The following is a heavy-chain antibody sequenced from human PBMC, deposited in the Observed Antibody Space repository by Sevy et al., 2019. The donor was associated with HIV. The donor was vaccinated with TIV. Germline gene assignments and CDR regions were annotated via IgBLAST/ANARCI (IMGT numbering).Heavy chain of an antibody. CDR3: ASQRGGYERLYYFDY. J-gene: IGHJ4*02. CDR1: GFSFSIYS. CDR2: MSNTGSTI. V-gene: IGHV3-48*01. D-gene: IGHD5-12*01. Sequence: GGSLRLSCAASGFSFSIYSMNWVRQAPGRGLEWVSYMSNTGSTIHYADSVKGRFTISRYNAKNSLYLQMNSLRAEDTAVYYCASQRGGYERLYYFDYWGQGTLVTVSS.